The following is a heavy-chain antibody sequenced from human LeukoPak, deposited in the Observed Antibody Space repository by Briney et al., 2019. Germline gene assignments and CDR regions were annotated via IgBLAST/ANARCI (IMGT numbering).Heavy chain of an antibody. Sequence: SETLSLTCAVYGASFNNYYWSWIRQPPGKGLEWIGEINHGGSTNYNLSLKSRVTISADTSNNQFALKLSSVTAADTAVYYRARVQAGWDGYYFDFWGQGTLVTVSS. J-gene: IGHJ4*02. V-gene: IGHV4-34*01. CDR1: GASFNNYY. CDR2: INHGGST. D-gene: IGHD1-26*01. CDR3: ARVQAGWDGYYFDF.